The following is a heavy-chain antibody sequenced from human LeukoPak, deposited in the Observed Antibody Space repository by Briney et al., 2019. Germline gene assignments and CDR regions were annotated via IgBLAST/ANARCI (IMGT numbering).Heavy chain of an antibody. CDR2: IWYDGSNK. V-gene: IGHV3-33*01. J-gene: IGHJ3*02. D-gene: IGHD1-1*01. CDR1: GFTFSSYG. CDR3: ARDTGPDAFDI. Sequence: GRSLRLSCAASGFTFSSYGMHWVRQAPGKGLEWVAVIWYDGSNKYYADSVKGQFTISRDNSKNTLYLQMNSLRAEDTAVYYCARDTGPDAFDIWGQGTMVTVSS.